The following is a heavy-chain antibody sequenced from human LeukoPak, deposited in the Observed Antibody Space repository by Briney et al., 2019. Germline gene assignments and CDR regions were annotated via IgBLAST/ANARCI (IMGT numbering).Heavy chain of an antibody. J-gene: IGHJ4*02. CDR3: AKDQDIAAADYYFDY. D-gene: IGHD6-13*01. CDR2: ISYDGDNR. V-gene: IGHV3-30*18. Sequence: GRSLRLSCAASGFTFSSYGMHRVRQAPGKGLEWVAVISYDGDNRYSADSVKGRFTISRDNSKNTLYLQMNSLRAEDTAVYYCAKDQDIAAADYYFDYWGQGTLVTVSS. CDR1: GFTFSSYG.